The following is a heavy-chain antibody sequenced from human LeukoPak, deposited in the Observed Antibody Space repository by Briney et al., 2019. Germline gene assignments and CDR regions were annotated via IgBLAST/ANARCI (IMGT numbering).Heavy chain of an antibody. CDR2: IYTTCKT. CDR3: ARHGYTASHYFLDF. D-gene: IGHD3-16*01. Sequence: PSETLSLTCTVSSGSINSYYWGWVRQPAGRGLEWIGRIYTTCKTDYNPSLKSRLTMSVDTSKRQFSLNLTSVTAADTAIYFCARHGYTASHYFLDFWSQGTLVTVSS. V-gene: IGHV4-4*07. CDR1: SGSINSYY. J-gene: IGHJ4*02.